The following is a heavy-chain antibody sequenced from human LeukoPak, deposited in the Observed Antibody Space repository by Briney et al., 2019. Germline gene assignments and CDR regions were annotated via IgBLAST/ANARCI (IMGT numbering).Heavy chain of an antibody. CDR1: GYSISSGYY. Sequence: SETLSLTCTVSGYSISSGYYWSWVRQPPGKGLAWIGNIHYTGRTSYTASLKSRVTISVDTSKNQFSLKLNSVTAADTAVYYCAQGSVDLNSGYPYFEYWGQGTLVSVSS. V-gene: IGHV4-38-2*02. CDR2: IHYTGRT. CDR3: AQGSVDLNSGYPYFEY. D-gene: IGHD3-9*01. J-gene: IGHJ4*02.